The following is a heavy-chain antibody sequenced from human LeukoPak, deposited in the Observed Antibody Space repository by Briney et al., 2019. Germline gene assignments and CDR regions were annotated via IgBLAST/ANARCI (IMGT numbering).Heavy chain of an antibody. CDR2: IYSDNT. CDR1: GFTVSSNS. Sequence: GGSLRLSCTVSGFTVSSNSMSWVRQAPGKGLEWVSFIYSDNTHYSDSVKGRFTISRDNSKNTLYLQMNSLRAEDTAVYYCARIGSSWYDYYYYYMDVWGKGTTVTVSS. J-gene: IGHJ6*03. V-gene: IGHV3-53*01. D-gene: IGHD6-13*01. CDR3: ARIGSSWYDYYYYYMDV.